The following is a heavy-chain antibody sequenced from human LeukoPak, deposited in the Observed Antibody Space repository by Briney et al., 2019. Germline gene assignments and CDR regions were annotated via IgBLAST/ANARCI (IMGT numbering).Heavy chain of an antibody. V-gene: IGHV1-46*01. CDR2: INPSGGST. Sequence: ASVKVSCKASGYTFTSYYMRWVRQAPGQGLEWMGIINPSGGSTSYAQKFQGRVTMTRDTSTSTVYMELSGLRSEDTAVYYCARSPRSIYYYGSGSYYYNGEGFDYWGQGTLVTVSS. D-gene: IGHD3-10*01. CDR3: ARSPRSIYYYGSGSYYYNGEGFDY. J-gene: IGHJ4*02. CDR1: GYTFTSYY.